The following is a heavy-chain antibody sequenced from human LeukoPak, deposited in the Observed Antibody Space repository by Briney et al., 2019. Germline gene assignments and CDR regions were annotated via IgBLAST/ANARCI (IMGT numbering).Heavy chain of an antibody. CDR2: ISGSGGTT. V-gene: IGHV3-23*01. CDR3: AGGTSIAAAVPTY. CDR1: GFTFSSYA. D-gene: IGHD6-13*01. J-gene: IGHJ4*02. Sequence: GGSLRLSCAASGFTFSSYAMSWVRQAPGKGLEWVSLISGSGGTTYYVDSVKGRFTISRDNAKNSLYLQMNSLRAEDAAVYYCAGGTSIAAAVPTYWGQGTLVTVSS.